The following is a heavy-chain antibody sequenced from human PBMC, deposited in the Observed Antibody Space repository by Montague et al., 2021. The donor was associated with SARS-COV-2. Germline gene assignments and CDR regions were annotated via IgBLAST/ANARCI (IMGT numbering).Heavy chain of an antibody. CDR2: IGTAGDT. Sequence: SLRLSCAASGFTFSSYDMHWVRQATGKSLEWVSAIGTAGDTYYPGSVKGRFTISRENAKNSLYLQMNSLRAGDTAVCYCARAITMVRGVIIYNWFDPWGQGTLVTVSS. CDR3: ARAITMVRGVIIYNWFDP. CDR1: GFTFSSYD. V-gene: IGHV3-13*01. D-gene: IGHD3-10*01. J-gene: IGHJ5*02.